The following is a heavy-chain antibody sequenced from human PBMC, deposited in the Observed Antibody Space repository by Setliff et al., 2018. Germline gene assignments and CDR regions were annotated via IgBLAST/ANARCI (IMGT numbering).Heavy chain of an antibody. V-gene: IGHV4-59*01. CDR2: IYYSGST. J-gene: IGHJ4*02. Sequence: SETLSLTCTVSGGSISSYYWSWIRQPPGKGLEWIGYIYYSGSTNYNPSLKSRVTISVDTSKNQFSLKLSSVTAADTAVYYCARGATIENFDYWGQGTLVTSPQ. CDR1: GGSISSYY. CDR3: ARGATIENFDY.